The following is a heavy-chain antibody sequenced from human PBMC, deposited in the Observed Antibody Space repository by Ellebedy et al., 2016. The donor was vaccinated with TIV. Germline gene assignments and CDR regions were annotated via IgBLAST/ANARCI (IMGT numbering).Heavy chain of an antibody. CDR2: INPRRGDT. CDR1: GYMFTDYL. CDR3: ARELPYCSSASCYPR. J-gene: IGHJ4*02. V-gene: IGHV1-2*02. Sequence: ASVKVSCXTSGYMFTDYLFHWVRQAPGQGLEWLGWINPRRGDTKYSQKFQDRVTMTRDTSIRTVYMELTRLRSDDTAVYYCARELPYCSSASCYPRWGQGTLVTVSS. D-gene: IGHD2-2*01.